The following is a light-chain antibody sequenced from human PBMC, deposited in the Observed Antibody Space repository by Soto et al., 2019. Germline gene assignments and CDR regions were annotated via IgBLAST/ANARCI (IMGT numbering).Light chain of an antibody. CDR2: DVS. Sequence: QSALTQPASVSGSPGQSITISCTGTTSDVGGYNYVSWYQQHPGKAPKLMIYDVSNRPSGVSNRFSGSKFGNTASLTISGLLAEDAADYYCSSYTSSSTSVVFGGGTKLTVL. CDR1: TSDVGGYNY. J-gene: IGLJ2*01. CDR3: SSYTSSSTSVV. V-gene: IGLV2-14*01.